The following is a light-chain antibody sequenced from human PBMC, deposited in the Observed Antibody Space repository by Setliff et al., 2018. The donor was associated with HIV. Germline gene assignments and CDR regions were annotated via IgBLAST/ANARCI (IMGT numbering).Light chain of an antibody. Sequence: QSALTQPASVSGSPGQSIAISCTATTSDIGAYGYVPWHQQLPGKAPKVLIYDVSNRPSGVSDRFSGSKSGNMASLTISGLQADDEADYYCSSYTSSRTWIFGGGTKGTVL. CDR3: SSYTSSRTWI. J-gene: IGLJ2*01. CDR2: DVS. CDR1: TSDIGAYGY. V-gene: IGLV2-14*03.